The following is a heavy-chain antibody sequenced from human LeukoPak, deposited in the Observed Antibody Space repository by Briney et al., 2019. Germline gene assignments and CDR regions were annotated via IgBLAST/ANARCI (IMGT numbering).Heavy chain of an antibody. Sequence: PSETLSLTCTVSGDSISSGNNYWSWIRQHPGKGLEWIGYIYHSGSTYYNPSLKSRVTISLDTSKEQFSLKLTSITAADTAVYYCASVRGRSGMDVWGPGTTVTVSS. CDR3: ASVRGRSGMDV. J-gene: IGHJ6*02. CDR1: GDSISSGNNY. V-gene: IGHV4-31*03. CDR2: IYHSGST.